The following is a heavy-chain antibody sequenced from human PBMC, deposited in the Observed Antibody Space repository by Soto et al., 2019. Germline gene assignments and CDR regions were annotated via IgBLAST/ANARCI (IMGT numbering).Heavy chain of an antibody. CDR2: ISTYNGDT. J-gene: IGHJ6*02. Sequence: QVQLVQSGPEVKKPGASVKVSCEASGYTFTTSGIGWVRQAPGQGLEWMGWISTYNGDTNSAQKFQGRVTMTADTSTGTVYMELMSLKSDDTAVYYCARQGSWPYDYYGLDVWGQGTTVTVSS. CDR1: GYTFTTSG. CDR3: ARQGSWPYDYYGLDV. D-gene: IGHD1-26*01. V-gene: IGHV1-18*01.